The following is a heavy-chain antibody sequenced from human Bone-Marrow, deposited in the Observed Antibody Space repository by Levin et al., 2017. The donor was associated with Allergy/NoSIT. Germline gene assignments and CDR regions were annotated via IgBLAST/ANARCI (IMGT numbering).Heavy chain of an antibody. V-gene: IGHV1-2*06. Sequence: GESLKISCKASGYTFTGYYMHWVRQAPGQGLEWMGRINPNSGGTNYAQKFQGRVTMTRDTSISTAYMELSRLRSDDTAVYYCARGIVVVVAATRFFDYWGQGTLVTVSS. J-gene: IGHJ4*02. CDR2: INPNSGGT. D-gene: IGHD2-15*01. CDR1: GYTFTGYY. CDR3: ARGIVVVVAATRFFDY.